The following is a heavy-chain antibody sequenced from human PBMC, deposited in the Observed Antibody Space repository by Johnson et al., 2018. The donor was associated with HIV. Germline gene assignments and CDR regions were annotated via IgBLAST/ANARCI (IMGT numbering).Heavy chain of an antibody. Sequence: VQLVEFGGGLVQPGGSLRLSCAASGFTFNNAWMSWVRQAPGKGLEWVGHIKSKTDGGATDYPAPVKDRFTISRDDSKNTLYLQINSLKTDDTGVYYCSREVYQMTAFDIWGQGTVVTVSS. J-gene: IGHJ3*02. D-gene: IGHD2-2*01. V-gene: IGHV3-15*01. CDR1: GFTFNNAW. CDR3: SREVYQMTAFDI. CDR2: IKSKTDGGAT.